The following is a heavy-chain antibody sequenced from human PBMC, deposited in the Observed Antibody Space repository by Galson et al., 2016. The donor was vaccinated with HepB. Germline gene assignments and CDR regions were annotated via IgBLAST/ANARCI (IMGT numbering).Heavy chain of an antibody. J-gene: IGHJ4*02. CDR3: AAEGAGEDWAFVF. Sequence: LRLSCAASGFTVTGNYVAWVRQAPGKGLEWVSVLYSGGPTYYTESVRGRFTISRDSSRNTPHLQMNSLRAEDTAVYYCAAEGAGEDWAFVFWGQGTLVTVSS. CDR2: LYSGGPT. D-gene: IGHD6-19*01. V-gene: IGHV3-53*01. CDR1: GFTVTGNY.